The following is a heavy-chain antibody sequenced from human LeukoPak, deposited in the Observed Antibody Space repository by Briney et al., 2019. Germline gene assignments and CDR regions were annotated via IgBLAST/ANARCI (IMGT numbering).Heavy chain of an antibody. CDR2: ICYSGST. V-gene: IGHV4-31*03. Sequence: TLSLTCTVSGGSISSGGYYWSWIRQHPGKGLEWIGYICYSGSTYYNPSLKSRVTISVDTSKNQFSLKLSSVTAADTAVYYCARVGFIAAAGTLDYWGQGTLVTVSS. D-gene: IGHD6-13*01. CDR3: ARVGFIAAAGTLDY. CDR1: GGSISSGGYY. J-gene: IGHJ4*02.